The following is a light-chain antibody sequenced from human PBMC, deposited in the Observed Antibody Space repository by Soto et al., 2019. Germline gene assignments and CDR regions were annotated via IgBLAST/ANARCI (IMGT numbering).Light chain of an antibody. CDR3: SSYTSSSTLV. V-gene: IGLV2-14*01. Sequence: QSALTQPASVSGSPGQSITISCTGTSSDVGGYNYVSWYQQHPGKAPKLMIYEVSNRPLGVSNRFSGSTSGNTASLTISGLQSEDEADYYCSSYTSSSTLVFGTGTKLTVL. CDR1: SSDVGGYNY. CDR2: EVS. J-gene: IGLJ1*01.